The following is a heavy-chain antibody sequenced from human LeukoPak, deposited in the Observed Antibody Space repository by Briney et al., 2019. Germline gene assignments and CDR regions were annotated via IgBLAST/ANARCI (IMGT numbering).Heavy chain of an antibody. Sequence: GGSLRLSCATSGFSFRSYALGWVRQAPGKGLEWVSLICGSGGSRYYGDAVKGRFTISRDNSKNSVYLEMSMLSAGDTAVYYCAKGGEDSGYNSHFDSWGQGTLVIVSS. CDR1: GFSFRSYA. J-gene: IGHJ4*02. CDR2: ICGSGGSR. CDR3: AKGGEDSGYNSHFDS. V-gene: IGHV3-23*01. D-gene: IGHD5-24*01.